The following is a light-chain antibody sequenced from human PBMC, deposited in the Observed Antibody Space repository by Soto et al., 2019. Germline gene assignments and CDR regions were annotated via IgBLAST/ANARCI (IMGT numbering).Light chain of an antibody. Sequence: QSVLTQPASVSGSPGQSITVSCTGTSSDVGAYDYVSWYQHHPGKAPKLIIYEVTNRPSGVSNRFSGSKSGNTASLTISGLQAEDEADYYCNSYTGSTKYVFGTGTKVTVL. J-gene: IGLJ1*01. CDR3: NSYTGSTKYV. CDR2: EVT. CDR1: SSDVGAYDY. V-gene: IGLV2-14*01.